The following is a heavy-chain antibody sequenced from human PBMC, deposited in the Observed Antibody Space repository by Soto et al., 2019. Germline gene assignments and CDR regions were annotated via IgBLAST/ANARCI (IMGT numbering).Heavy chain of an antibody. Sequence: PSETLSLTCTVSGGSISGYYWSWIRQPPGKGLEWIGYMYNTGSTNYNPSLKSRVTISVDTSKNQFSLKLNSVTAADTAVYYCARESGGSFKVDYWGQGILVTVSS. CDR1: GGSISGYY. V-gene: IGHV4-59*01. D-gene: IGHD2-15*01. J-gene: IGHJ4*02. CDR3: ARESGGSFKVDY. CDR2: MYNTGST.